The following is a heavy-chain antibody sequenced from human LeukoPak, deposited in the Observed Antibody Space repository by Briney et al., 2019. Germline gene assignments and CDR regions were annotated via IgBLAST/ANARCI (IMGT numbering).Heavy chain of an antibody. CDR3: AGDRGNRYCSSTSCYTGPFDP. CDR1: GFTFSTYP. V-gene: IGHV3-69-1*01. J-gene: IGHJ5*02. CDR2: IRGSGTT. Sequence: GGSLRLSCAASGFTFSTYPMNWVRQAPGKGLEWISHIRGSGTTDYADSVKGRFTISRDNAKNSLYLQMNSLRAEDTAVYYCAGDRGNRYCSSTSCYTGPFDPWGQGTLVTVSS. D-gene: IGHD2-2*02.